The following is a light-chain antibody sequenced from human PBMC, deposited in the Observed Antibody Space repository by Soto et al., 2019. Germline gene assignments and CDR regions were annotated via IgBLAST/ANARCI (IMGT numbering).Light chain of an antibody. CDR2: DAS. CDR3: QQRSTSIT. J-gene: IGKJ5*01. CDR1: QTVSSY. V-gene: IGKV3-11*01. Sequence: IVSTQSPATLSLWPGETAILSCRASQTVSSYLSWYQHKPGQAPRLLIYDASMRAPGIPARFSGSGSGTDFTLTISSLEPEDFAVYYCQQRSTSITFGQGTRLEIE.